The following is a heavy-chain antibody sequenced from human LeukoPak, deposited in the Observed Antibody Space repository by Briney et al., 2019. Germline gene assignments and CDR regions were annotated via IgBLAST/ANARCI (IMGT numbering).Heavy chain of an antibody. CDR3: ARRTDSGSWYFDL. D-gene: IGHD6-6*01. V-gene: IGHV4-59*01. J-gene: IGHJ2*01. Sequence: PSETLSLTCTVSGGSISNYYWSWIRQPPGMGLEWIGNIYYSGSTNYNPSIKSRVTISVETSKNQFSLKLSSVTAADTAVYYCARRTDSGSWYFDLWGRGTLVTVSS. CDR1: GGSISNYY. CDR2: IYYSGST.